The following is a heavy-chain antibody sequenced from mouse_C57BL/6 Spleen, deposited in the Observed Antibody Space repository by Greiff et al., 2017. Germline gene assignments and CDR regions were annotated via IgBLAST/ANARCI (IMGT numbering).Heavy chain of an antibody. CDR2: IYPGSGST. V-gene: IGHV1-55*01. CDR3: ARESSGYFDY. Sequence: VKLVGSGAELVKPGASVKMSCKASGYTFTSYWITWVKQRPGQGLEWIGDIYPGSGSTNYNEKFKSKATLTVDTSSSTAYMQLSSLTSEDSAVYYCARESSGYFDYWGQGTTLTVSS. J-gene: IGHJ2*01. D-gene: IGHD3-2*02. CDR1: GYTFTSYW.